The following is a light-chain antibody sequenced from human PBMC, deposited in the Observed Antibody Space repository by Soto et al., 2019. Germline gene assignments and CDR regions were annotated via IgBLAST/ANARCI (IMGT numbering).Light chain of an antibody. CDR3: QQYGSSPT. Sequence: EIVMTQSPATLSVSPGERATLSCRASQSVSSNLAWYQQKPGQAPTLLIYGASSRATGIPDRFSGSGSGTDFTLTISRLEPEDFAVYYCQQYGSSPTFGQGTKVEIK. V-gene: IGKV3-20*01. CDR2: GAS. J-gene: IGKJ1*01. CDR1: QSVSSN.